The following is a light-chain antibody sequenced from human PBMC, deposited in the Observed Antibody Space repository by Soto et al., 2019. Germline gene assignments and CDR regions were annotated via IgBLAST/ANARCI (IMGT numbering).Light chain of an antibody. CDR1: SSDVGGYHY. J-gene: IGLJ2*01. CDR3: SSYAGSNNLV. Sequence: QSALTQPPSASGSPGQSVTISCTGTSSDVGGYHYVSWYQQHPGKAPKLMIHEVTKRPSGVPDRFSGSKSGNTASLTVSGLQGEDESAYYCSSYAGSNNLVFGGGTKLT. V-gene: IGLV2-8*01. CDR2: EVT.